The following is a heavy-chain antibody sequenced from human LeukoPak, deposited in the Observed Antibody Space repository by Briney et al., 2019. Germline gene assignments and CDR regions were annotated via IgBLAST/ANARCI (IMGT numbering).Heavy chain of an antibody. CDR2: INPNSGGT. D-gene: IGHD6-13*01. J-gene: IGHJ5*02. Sequence: ASVKVSCKASGYTFTGYYMHWVRQAPGQGLEWMGWINPNSGGTNYAQKFQGRVTMTRDTSISTAYMELSRLRSDDTAVYYCARDVSITGYSRSWYWFDPWGQGTMVT. CDR1: GYTFTGYY. V-gene: IGHV1-2*02. CDR3: ARDVSITGYSRSWYWFDP.